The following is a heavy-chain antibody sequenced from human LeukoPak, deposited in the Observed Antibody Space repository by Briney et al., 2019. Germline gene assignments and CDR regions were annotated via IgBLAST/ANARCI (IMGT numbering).Heavy chain of an antibody. CDR2: INPNSGGT. J-gene: IGHJ5*02. Sequence: SVKVSCKASGYTFTGYYMHWVRQAPGQGLEWMGWINPNSGGTNYAQKFQGRVTMTRDTSISTAYMELSRLRSDDTAVYYCAREKLLVRYWFDPWGQGTLVTVSS. CDR1: GYTFTGYY. CDR3: AREKLLVRYWFDP. V-gene: IGHV1-2*02. D-gene: IGHD6-6*01.